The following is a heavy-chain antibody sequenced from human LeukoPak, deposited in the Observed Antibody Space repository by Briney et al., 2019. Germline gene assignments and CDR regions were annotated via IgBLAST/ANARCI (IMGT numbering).Heavy chain of an antibody. D-gene: IGHD3-9*01. CDR1: GYSFTSYW. Sequence: GESLKISCKGSGYSFTSYWIGWVRQMPGKGLEWMGIIYPGDSDTRYSPSFQGQVTISANKSISTAYLQWSSLKASDTAMYYCARRDDILTGYYYFDYWGQGTLVTVSS. V-gene: IGHV5-51*01. J-gene: IGHJ4*02. CDR2: IYPGDSDT. CDR3: ARRDDILTGYYYFDY.